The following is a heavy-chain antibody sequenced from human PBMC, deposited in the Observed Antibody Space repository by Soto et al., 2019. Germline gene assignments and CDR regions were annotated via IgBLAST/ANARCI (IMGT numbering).Heavy chain of an antibody. CDR3: ARQARTVNRDLYYYGMDV. J-gene: IGHJ6*02. CDR2: VYYGGST. CDR1: GGSISSSGFY. D-gene: IGHD3-10*01. V-gene: IGHV4-39*01. Sequence: QLQLQESGPGLMKPSETLSLTCTVSGGSISSSGFYWGWIRQPPGKGLEWIGSVYYGGSTYYNPSLEGRVTISVDTSKNQFSLRLSSVTADDTAMSYCARQARTVNRDLYYYGMDVWGQGTTVTVSS.